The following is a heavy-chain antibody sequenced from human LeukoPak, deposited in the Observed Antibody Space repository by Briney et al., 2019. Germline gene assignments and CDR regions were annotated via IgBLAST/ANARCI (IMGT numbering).Heavy chain of an antibody. J-gene: IGHJ4*02. CDR3: SRDATGDH. CDR1: GFTFSDHY. V-gene: IGHV3-72*01. CDR2: SRNGAKSYTT. Sequence: GGSLRLSCAVSGFTFSDHYMDWVRQAPGKGLEWVGRSRNGAKSYTTDYAASVKGRFTISRDDSKSTLYLQMNSLETEDTAVYYCSRDATGDHWGQGTLVSVSS.